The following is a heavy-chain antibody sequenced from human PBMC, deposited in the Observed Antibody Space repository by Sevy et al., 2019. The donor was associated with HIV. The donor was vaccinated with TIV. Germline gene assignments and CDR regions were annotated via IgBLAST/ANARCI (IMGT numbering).Heavy chain of an antibody. Sequence: SETLSLTCTVSGGSISSYYWSWIRQPPGKVLEWIGYIYYSGRTNYNPSLKSRVTISVDTSKNQFSLKLSSVTAADTAVYYCARVPYCTNGVCYGRFDPWGQGTLVTVS. CDR1: GGSISSYY. D-gene: IGHD2-8*01. J-gene: IGHJ5*02. V-gene: IGHV4-59*01. CDR2: IYYSGRT. CDR3: ARVPYCTNGVCYGRFDP.